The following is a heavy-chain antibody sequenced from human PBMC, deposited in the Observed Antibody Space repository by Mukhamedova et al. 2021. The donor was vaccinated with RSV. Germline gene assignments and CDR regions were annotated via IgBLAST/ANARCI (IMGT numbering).Heavy chain of an antibody. CDR3: AKDRGGIMGTKWGYYFDY. Sequence: YAQKFQGRVTVTRDTSTTTVYMELSSLTSEDTAMYYCAKDRGGIMGTKWGYYFDYWGQGTLVIVPS. J-gene: IGHJ4*02. D-gene: IGHD1-26*01. V-gene: IGHV1-46*01.